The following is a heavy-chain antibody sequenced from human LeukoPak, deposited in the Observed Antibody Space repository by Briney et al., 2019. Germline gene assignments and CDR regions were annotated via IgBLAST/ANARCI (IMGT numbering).Heavy chain of an antibody. D-gene: IGHD6-19*01. CDR3: ARALETGYSSGWYAFPFDY. Sequence: ASVKVSCKASGYTFTGYYIHWVRQAPGQGLEWMGWINPNSGGTNYAQKFQGRVTMTRDTSISTAYMELSRLRSDDTAVYYCARALETGYSSGWYAFPFDYWGQGTLVTVSS. CDR1: GYTFTGYY. V-gene: IGHV1-2*02. J-gene: IGHJ4*02. CDR2: INPNSGGT.